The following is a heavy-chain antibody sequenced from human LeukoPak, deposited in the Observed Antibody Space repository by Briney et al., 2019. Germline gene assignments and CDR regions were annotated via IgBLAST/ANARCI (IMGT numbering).Heavy chain of an antibody. D-gene: IGHD3-3*01. CDR2: ISPNSGGT. J-gene: IGHJ1*01. V-gene: IGHV1-2*02. CDR1: GYTFTGYY. CDR3: ARAPPLRDDFWSGYYNALGYFQH. Sequence: ASVKVSCKASGYTFTGYYMHWVRQAPGQGLEWMGWISPNSGGTNYAQKFQGRVTMTRDTSISTAYMELSRLRSDDTAVYYCARAPPLRDDFWSGYYNALGYFQHWGQGTLVTV.